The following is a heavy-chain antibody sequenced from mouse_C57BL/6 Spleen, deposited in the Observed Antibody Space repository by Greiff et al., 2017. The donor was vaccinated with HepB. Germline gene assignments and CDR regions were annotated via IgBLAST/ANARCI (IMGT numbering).Heavy chain of an antibody. CDR1: GYTFTSYW. CDR2: IDPSDSYT. J-gene: IGHJ2*01. CDR3: ARSPGNYFDY. V-gene: IGHV1-50*01. D-gene: IGHD4-1*01. Sequence: QVQLQQSGAELVKPGASVKLSCKASGYTFTSYWMQWVKQRPGQGLEWIGEIDPSDSYTNYNQKFKGKATLTVDTSSSTAYMQLSSLTSEDSAVYYCARSPGNYFDYWGQGTTLAVSS.